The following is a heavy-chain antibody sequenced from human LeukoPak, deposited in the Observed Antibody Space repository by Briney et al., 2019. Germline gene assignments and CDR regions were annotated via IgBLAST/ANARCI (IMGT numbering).Heavy chain of an antibody. V-gene: IGHV3-66*04. CDR1: GVTFSTIY. CDR2: IFDGGTT. D-gene: IGHD2-15*01. Sequence: GGSLRLSCATSGVTFSTIYMSWVCQAPGKGLEWVSVIFDGGTTYYADSVKGRFTISRDTSTKTLNLQMDSLRAEDTAVYYCARHCSGGTCPFDYWGQGTLVTVSS. J-gene: IGHJ4*02. CDR3: ARHCSGGTCPFDY.